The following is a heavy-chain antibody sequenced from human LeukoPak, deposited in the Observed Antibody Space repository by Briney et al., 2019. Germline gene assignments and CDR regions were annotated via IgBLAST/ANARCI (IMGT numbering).Heavy chain of an antibody. Sequence: ASVKVSCKASGGTFSSYAISWVRQAPGQGLEWMRGIIPIFGTANYAQKFQGRVTVTTDESTSTAYMELSSLRSEDTAVYYCARESTTVTINNYYYYMDVWGKGTTVTVSS. CDR1: GGTFSSYA. CDR2: IIPIFGTA. V-gene: IGHV1-69*05. J-gene: IGHJ6*03. D-gene: IGHD4-17*01. CDR3: ARESTTVTINNYYYYMDV.